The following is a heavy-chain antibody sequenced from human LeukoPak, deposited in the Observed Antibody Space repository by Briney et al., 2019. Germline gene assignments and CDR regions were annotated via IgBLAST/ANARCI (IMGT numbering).Heavy chain of an antibody. CDR1: GFTFSSYA. CDR3: AKERGYCSSTSCTNWFDP. D-gene: IGHD2-2*01. CDR2: ISGDGGST. Sequence: GGSLRLSCAASGFTFSSYAMSWVRQAPGKGLEWVSLISGDGGSTYYADSVKGRFTISRDNSKNSLYLQMNSLRTEDTALYYCAKERGYCSSTSCTNWFDPWGQGTLVTVSS. J-gene: IGHJ5*02. V-gene: IGHV3-43*02.